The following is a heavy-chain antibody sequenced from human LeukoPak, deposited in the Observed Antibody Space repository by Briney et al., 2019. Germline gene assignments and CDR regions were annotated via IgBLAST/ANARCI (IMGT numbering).Heavy chain of an antibody. CDR2: ISSSSSYI. Sequence: KPGGSLRLSCAASGFTFSSYSVNWVRQAPGKGLEWVSSISSSSSYIYYADSVKGRFTISRDNAKNSLYLQMNSLRAEDTAVYYCARDTTVYGDFDYWGQGTLVTVSS. J-gene: IGHJ4*02. D-gene: IGHD4-17*01. V-gene: IGHV3-21*01. CDR3: ARDTTVYGDFDY. CDR1: GFTFSSYS.